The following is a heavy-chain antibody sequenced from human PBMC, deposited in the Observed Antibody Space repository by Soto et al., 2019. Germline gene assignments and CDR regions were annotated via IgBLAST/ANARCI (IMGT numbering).Heavy chain of an antibody. CDR2: IDWDDDK. CDR3: ARSTGGFTVATYFFDY. V-gene: IGHV2-70*04. CDR1: GFSLISKGMR. J-gene: IGHJ4*02. Sequence: XGPKRVYPPQTLSLTCTFAGFSLISKGMRVSWIRQPPGKALEWLARIDWDDDKFYSPSLRTRLAISKGTSKNQVVLTMTNVDPMDTATYYCARSTGGFTVATYFFDYWGQRTLVTVSS. D-gene: IGHD3-16*01.